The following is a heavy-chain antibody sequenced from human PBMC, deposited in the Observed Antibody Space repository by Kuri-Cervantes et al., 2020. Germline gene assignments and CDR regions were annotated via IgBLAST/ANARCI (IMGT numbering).Heavy chain of an antibody. CDR3: AKSLYDSSSYFFPFAFDI. D-gene: IGHD3-22*01. CDR1: GFTFSSYA. CDR2: ISGSGGST. Sequence: GESLKISCAASGFTFSSYAMSWVRQAPGKGLEWVSAISGSGGSTYYADSVKGRFTISRDNSKNTLYLQMNSLRAEDTAVYYCAKSLYDSSSYFFPFAFDIWGQGTMVTVSS. V-gene: IGHV3-23*01. J-gene: IGHJ3*02.